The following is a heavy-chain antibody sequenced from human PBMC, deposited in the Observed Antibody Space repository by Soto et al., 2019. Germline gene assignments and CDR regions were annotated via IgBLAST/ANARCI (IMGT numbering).Heavy chain of an antibody. V-gene: IGHV3-48*03. CDR2: ISSSGSTI. CDR3: ARHYYRGVIYYYYGMDV. CDR1: GFTFSSYE. D-gene: IGHD3-10*01. Sequence: EVQLVESGGGLVHPGGSLRLSCAASGFTFSSYEMNWVRQAPGKGLEWVSYISSSGSTIYYADSVKGRFTISRDNAKNSLYLQMNSLRAEDTAVYYCARHYYRGVIYYYYGMDVWGQGTTVTVSS. J-gene: IGHJ6*02.